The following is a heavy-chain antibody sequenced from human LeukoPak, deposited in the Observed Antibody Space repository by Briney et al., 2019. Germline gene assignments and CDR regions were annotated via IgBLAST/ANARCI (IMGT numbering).Heavy chain of an antibody. J-gene: IGHJ5*02. CDR3: ARDGGSSWYGFGSWFDP. CDR2: ISGSGDST. CDR1: GFTFSSYS. D-gene: IGHD6-13*01. V-gene: IGHV3-23*01. Sequence: PGGTLRLSCVVSGFTFSSYSMSWVRQAPGKGLEWVSAISGSGDSTYYADSVKGRFTISRDNAENSLYLQMNSLRAEDTAVYYCARDGGSSWYGFGSWFDPWGQGTLVTVSS.